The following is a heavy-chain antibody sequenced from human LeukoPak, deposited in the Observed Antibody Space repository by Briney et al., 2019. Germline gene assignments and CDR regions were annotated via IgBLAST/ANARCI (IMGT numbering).Heavy chain of an antibody. CDR2: IKPKSGGT. J-gene: IGHJ4*02. CDR1: GYTPTDYF. D-gene: IGHD3-22*01. V-gene: IGHV1-2*02. Sequence: ASVKVSCEASGYTPTDYFVHWVPHTPGQGPEWVGCIKPKSGGTNYAQKFQARVTMTKDTSISTVYMDLSRLTSDDTAVYYCARGSSDYYLTKDYWGQGTLVTVSS. CDR3: ARGSSDYYLTKDY.